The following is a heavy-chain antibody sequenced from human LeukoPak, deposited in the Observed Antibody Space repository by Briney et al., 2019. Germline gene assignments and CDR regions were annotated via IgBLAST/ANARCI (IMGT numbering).Heavy chain of an antibody. J-gene: IGHJ3*02. CDR2: IYHSGST. CDR1: GGSISSGGYS. CDR3: ARGVSGYETDAFDI. D-gene: IGHD5-12*01. Sequence: SPSQTLSLTCAVSGGSISSGGYSWSWIRQPPGKGLEWIGYIYHSGSTYYNPSLKSRVTISVDRSKNQFSLKLSSVTAADTAVYYCARGVSGYETDAFDIWGQGTMVTVSS. V-gene: IGHV4-30-2*01.